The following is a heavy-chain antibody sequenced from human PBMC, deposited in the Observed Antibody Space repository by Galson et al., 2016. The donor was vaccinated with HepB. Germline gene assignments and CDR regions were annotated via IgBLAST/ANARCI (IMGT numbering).Heavy chain of an antibody. D-gene: IGHD3-16*02. J-gene: IGHJ4*02. CDR3: ARGNYVWGNYRYTLDY. Sequence: SLRLSCAASGFTFDDYGMNWVRQAPGKGLEWVSGITWNGGSTAYADSVKGRFTISRDNAKNSLYLQMNILGAEDTALYYCARGNYVWGNYRYTLDYWGQGTLVTVSS. V-gene: IGHV3-20*04. CDR1: GFTFDDYG. CDR2: ITWNGGST.